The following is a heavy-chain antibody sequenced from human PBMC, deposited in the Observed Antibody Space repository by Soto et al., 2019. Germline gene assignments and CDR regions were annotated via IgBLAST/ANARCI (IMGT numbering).Heavy chain of an antibody. CDR2: ISSNGGST. Sequence: PGGSLRLSCSASGFTFSSYAMHWVRQAPGKGLEYVSAISSNGGSTYYADSVKGRFTISRDNSKNTLYLQMSSLRAEDTAVYYCVKDPGQQLGRGYYYYGMDVWGQGTTVTVSS. CDR1: GFTFSSYA. D-gene: IGHD6-13*01. V-gene: IGHV3-64D*08. J-gene: IGHJ6*02. CDR3: VKDPGQQLGRGYYYYGMDV.